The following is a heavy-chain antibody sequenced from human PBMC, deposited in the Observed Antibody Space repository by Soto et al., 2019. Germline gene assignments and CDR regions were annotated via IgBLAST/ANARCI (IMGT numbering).Heavy chain of an antibody. CDR2: IDPSDSYT. CDR1: GYTFTGHW. V-gene: IGHV5-10-1*01. Sequence: PGESLKISCQGSGYTFTGHWISWVRQMPGKGLEWMGRIDPSDSYTDYSPNVQGQVTMSADKSINTAYLKWSSLQASDTAVYYCTRHTGYDSSLDYWGQGTLVTVSS. D-gene: IGHD5-12*01. CDR3: TRHTGYDSSLDY. J-gene: IGHJ4*02.